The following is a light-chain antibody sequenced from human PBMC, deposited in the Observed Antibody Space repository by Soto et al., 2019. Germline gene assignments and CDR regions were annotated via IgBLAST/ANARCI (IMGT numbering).Light chain of an antibody. Sequence: EIVMTHSPATLSVSPGERATLSCRASQSVSSNLAWYQQKPCQAPRLLIDGASTRATGIPARFTGSGSGTELTLTLRCLQSEDFAVYYCQQYNNWPATWTFGQGTKVEIK. V-gene: IGKV3-15*01. J-gene: IGKJ1*01. CDR2: GAS. CDR3: QQYNNWPATWT. CDR1: QSVSSN.